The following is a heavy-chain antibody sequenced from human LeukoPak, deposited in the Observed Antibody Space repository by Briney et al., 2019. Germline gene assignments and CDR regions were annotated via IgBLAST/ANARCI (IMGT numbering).Heavy chain of an antibody. CDR2: ISGSGNSI. CDR1: GFTFSSHA. J-gene: IGHJ4*02. CDR3: AKDGRYSSGWYV. D-gene: IGHD6-19*01. V-gene: IGHV3-23*01. Sequence: GGSLRLSCAASGFTFSSHAMSWVRQARGKGLEWVSVISGSGNSIYYADSVKGRFTISRDNSKNTLYLQMNSLRADDTAVYYCAKDGRYSSGWYVWGQGTLVTVSS.